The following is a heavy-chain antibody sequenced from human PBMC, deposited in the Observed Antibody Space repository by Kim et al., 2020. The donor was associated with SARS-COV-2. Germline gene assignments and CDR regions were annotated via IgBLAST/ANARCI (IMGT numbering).Heavy chain of an antibody. CDR1: GFTFRSYW. CDR3: ATYYGVRSFPY. J-gene: IGHJ4*02. Sequence: GGSLRLSCVASGFTFRSYWMSWVRQAPGKGLEWVANIDQDGRKNFYVDSVKGRFTVSRDNARNSLSLQMNSLTGEDTALYFCATYYGVRSFPYWGRGTLVAASS. D-gene: IGHD4-17*01. V-gene: IGHV3-7*01. CDR2: IDQDGRKN.